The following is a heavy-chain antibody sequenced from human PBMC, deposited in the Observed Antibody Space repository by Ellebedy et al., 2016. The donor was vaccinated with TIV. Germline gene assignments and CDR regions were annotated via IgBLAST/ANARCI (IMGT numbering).Heavy chain of an antibody. D-gene: IGHD4-17*01. CDR2: IMQEGDEI. CDR3: STRASYGDYAVQVNPWFDP. V-gene: IGHV3-7*01. CDR1: GFNFRSYW. J-gene: IGHJ5*02. Sequence: GESLKISCAASGFNFRSYWMTWVRQAPGKGLEWVAMIMQEGDEIYYVESVKGRFTISSDNANNSLFLQMNSLRVADTAVYYCSTRASYGDYAVQVNPWFDPWGQGTLVTVSS.